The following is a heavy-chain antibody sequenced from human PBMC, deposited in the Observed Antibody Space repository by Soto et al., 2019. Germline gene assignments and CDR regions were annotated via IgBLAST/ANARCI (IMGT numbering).Heavy chain of an antibody. CDR3: EKNEGDGYNCFDY. CDR2: ISYDESNK. D-gene: IGHD5-12*01. J-gene: IGHJ4*02. V-gene: IGHV3-30*18. CDR1: GFTLSSYG. Sequence: GGSLRLSCAASGFTLSSYGMHWVRQAPGKGLEWVAFISYDESNKYYADSVKGRFTVSRDNSKNTLYLQMKSLRAEDTAVYYCEKNEGDGYNCFDYWGQGALVTVSS.